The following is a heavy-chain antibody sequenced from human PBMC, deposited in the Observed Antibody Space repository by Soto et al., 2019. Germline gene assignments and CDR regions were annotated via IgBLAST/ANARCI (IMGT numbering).Heavy chain of an antibody. Sequence: QVQLQQWGAGPLRPLETLPLTCGVSRGSFSGYYWAWIRQSPGKGLEWIGEINDRGSINYNPSLKSRVSISVDTSKNHYSLNLRSVTAADTAVYYCARESHDILTGPPWVWYFDLWGRGTLVTVSS. CDR3: ARESHDILTGPPWVWYFDL. J-gene: IGHJ2*01. CDR1: RGSFSGYY. V-gene: IGHV4-34*01. D-gene: IGHD3-9*01. CDR2: INDRGSI.